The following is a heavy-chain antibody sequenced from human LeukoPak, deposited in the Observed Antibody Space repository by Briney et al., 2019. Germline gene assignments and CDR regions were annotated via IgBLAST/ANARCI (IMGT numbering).Heavy chain of an antibody. D-gene: IGHD3-10*01. CDR3: ARDSTYYYGSGSSGPHYFDY. J-gene: IGHJ4*02. CDR1: GFTFSSYA. CDR2: ISYGGGNT. V-gene: IGHV3-30*01. Sequence: GGSLRLSCAASGFTFSSYAMHWVRQAPGKGLEWVAVISYGGGNTYYADSVKGRFTISRDNSKNTLYLQLNSLRAEDTAVYYCARDSTYYYGSGSSGPHYFDYWGQGTLVTVSS.